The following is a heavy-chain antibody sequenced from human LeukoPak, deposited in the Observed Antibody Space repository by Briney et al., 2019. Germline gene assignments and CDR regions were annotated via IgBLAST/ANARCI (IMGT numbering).Heavy chain of an antibody. J-gene: IGHJ4*02. CDR1: GASISSSNDY. V-gene: IGHV4-39*01. D-gene: IGHD2-2*01. CDR3: ARQFATASADTRGYFDF. CDR2: ITYDGSA. Sequence: PSETLSLACSVSGASISSSNDYWGWIRQAPEKGLEWIGSITYDGSAHYDPSLMSRATILVDTSKNQFSLKLSSVTAADAAMYYCARQFATASADTRGYFDFWGQGTVVTVSS.